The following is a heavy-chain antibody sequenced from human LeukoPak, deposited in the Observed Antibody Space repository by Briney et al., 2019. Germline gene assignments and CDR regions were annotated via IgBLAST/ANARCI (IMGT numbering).Heavy chain of an antibody. D-gene: IGHD6-13*01. V-gene: IGHV4-38-2*02. Sequence: SETLSLTCAVSGYSISSCYYWGWIRQPPGKGLEWIGSMYHSGSTYYNPSLKSRVTISVDTSKKQFSLKLTSVTAADTAVYYCAREVYSGRPSRSPCDYWGQGTLVTVSS. J-gene: IGHJ4*02. CDR3: AREVYSGRPSRSPCDY. CDR1: GYSISSCYY. CDR2: MYHSGST.